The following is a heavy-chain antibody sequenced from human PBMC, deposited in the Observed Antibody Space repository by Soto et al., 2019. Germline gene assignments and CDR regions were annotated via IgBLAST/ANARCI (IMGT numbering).Heavy chain of an antibody. J-gene: IGHJ6*02. CDR1: GGSVNTGXXY. CDR2: IYHTGNT. V-gene: IGHV4-30-4*01. CDR3: AREPLDGMDV. Sequence: QVQLHQSGPGLVKPSQTLSLECTVIGGSVNTGXXYWSXVRQSPGRGLEWIGYIYHTGNTFYNPALENRVTMSVDASKNQFSLTLTSVTAADTAVYFCAREPLDGMDVWGQGTNVTVSS.